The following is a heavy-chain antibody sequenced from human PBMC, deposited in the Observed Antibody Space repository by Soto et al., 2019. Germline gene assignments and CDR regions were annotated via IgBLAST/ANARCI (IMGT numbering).Heavy chain of an antibody. CDR3: ARAVRYCSGGSCYSNWFDP. CDR1: GFTFSSYW. Sequence: EVQLVESGGGLVQPGGSLRLSCAASGFTFSSYWMHWVHQAPGKGLVWVSRINSDGSSTSYADSVKGRFTISRDNAKNKLYLQMNSLRAEDTAVYYCARAVRYCSGGSCYSNWFDPWGQGTLVTVSS. V-gene: IGHV3-74*01. J-gene: IGHJ5*02. CDR2: INSDGSST. D-gene: IGHD2-15*01.